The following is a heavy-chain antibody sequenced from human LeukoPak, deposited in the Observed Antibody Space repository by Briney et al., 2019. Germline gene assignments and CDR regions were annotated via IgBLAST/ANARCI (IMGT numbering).Heavy chain of an antibody. Sequence: GGSLRLSCAASGFTFSSYSFSWVRQAPGKGLEWVSSITYSSNYIYYADSVKGRFTISRDNAKNLLYLQMNSLEAEDTAVYYCARDKAYYDSSGYGFDYWGQGTLVTVSS. V-gene: IGHV3-21*01. CDR1: GFTFSSYS. CDR3: ARDKAYYDSSGYGFDY. CDR2: ITYSSNYI. J-gene: IGHJ4*02. D-gene: IGHD3-22*01.